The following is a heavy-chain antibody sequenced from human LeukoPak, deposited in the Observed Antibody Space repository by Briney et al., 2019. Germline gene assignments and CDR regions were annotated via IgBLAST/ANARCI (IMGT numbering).Heavy chain of an antibody. V-gene: IGHV1-18*04. CDR3: ARGQVDTTMISGGWFDH. D-gene: IGHD5-18*01. Sequence: ASVKVSCKTYGPGFSSFVIAWVRQAHGQGLEWLGWISPYTGHTNYAPKFRGRVTMTTDTPTRTVYMDLRSLRSDDTAVYYYARGQVDTTMISGGWFDHWGQGTLVIVSS. CDR2: ISPYTGHT. CDR1: GPGFSSFV. J-gene: IGHJ5*02.